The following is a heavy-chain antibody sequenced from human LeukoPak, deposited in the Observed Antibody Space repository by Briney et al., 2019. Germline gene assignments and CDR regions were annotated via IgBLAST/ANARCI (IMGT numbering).Heavy chain of an antibody. V-gene: IGHV1-18*01. CDR2: ISAYNGNT. J-gene: IGHJ6*02. CDR1: GYTFTSYG. Sequence: ASVKVSCKASGYTFTSYGISWERQAPGQGLGWMGWISAYNGNTNYAQKLQGRVTMTTDTSTSTAYMKLRSLRSDDTAVYYCARETTSYGMDVWGQGTTVTVSS. D-gene: IGHD1-1*01. CDR3: ARETTSYGMDV.